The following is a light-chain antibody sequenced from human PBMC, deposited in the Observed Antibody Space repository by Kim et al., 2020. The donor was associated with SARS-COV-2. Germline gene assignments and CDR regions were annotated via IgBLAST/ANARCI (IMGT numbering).Light chain of an antibody. CDR3: QAWDSSTAV. CDR1: KVGDKY. CDR2: QDS. J-gene: IGLJ2*01. V-gene: IGLV3-1*01. Sequence: VAPGQTDSITCSGDKVGDKYACWYQQKPGQSPVLVIYQDSKRPSGIPERFSGSNSGNTATLTISGTQAMDEADYYCQAWDSSTAVFGGGTQLTVL.